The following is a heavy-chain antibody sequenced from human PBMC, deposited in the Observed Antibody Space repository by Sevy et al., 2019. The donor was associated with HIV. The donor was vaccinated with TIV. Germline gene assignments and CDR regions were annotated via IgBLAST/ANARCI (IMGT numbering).Heavy chain of an antibody. J-gene: IGHJ4*02. V-gene: IGHV3-15*01. D-gene: IGHD2-2*01. CDR1: GFTIFNAW. Sequence: GGSLRLSCSASGFTIFNAWMSWVRQAPGKGLEWVGRIKSETDGGTTEYAAAGQGRFTISRDDSKDTLYLQMNSLKTEHTAVYYCTTERWGFFDSSTRYLLPYFDSWGQGALVTVSS. CDR3: TTERWGFFDSSTRYLLPYFDS. CDR2: IKSETDGGTT.